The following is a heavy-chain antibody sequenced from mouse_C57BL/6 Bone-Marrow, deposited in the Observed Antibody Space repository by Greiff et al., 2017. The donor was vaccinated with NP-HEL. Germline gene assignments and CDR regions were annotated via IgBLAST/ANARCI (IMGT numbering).Heavy chain of an antibody. Sequence: QVQLQQSGAELVRPGASVTLFCKASGYTFTDYEMHWVKQTPVHGLECIGAIDPETGGTASNPKFKGKAILTADKSSSTAYMELRSLTSEDSAVYYCTRSGGYDAAYWGQGTLVTGSA. J-gene: IGHJ3*01. CDR2: IDPETGGT. V-gene: IGHV1-15*01. D-gene: IGHD2-2*01. CDR1: GYTFTDYE. CDR3: TRSGGYDAAY.